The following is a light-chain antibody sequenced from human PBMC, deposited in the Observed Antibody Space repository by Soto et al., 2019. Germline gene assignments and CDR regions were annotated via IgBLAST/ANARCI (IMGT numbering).Light chain of an antibody. CDR2: AAS. Sequence: DIQMTQSPSSLSASVGDRVTITCRASQSIANYLNWYQQNSGRAPELLIHAASSLQSGVPSRFSGSGSGTDFTLTISRLQPEDSATYYCQQSYDTPLTFGGGTKVEI. CDR3: QQSYDTPLT. CDR1: QSIANY. V-gene: IGKV1-39*01. J-gene: IGKJ4*01.